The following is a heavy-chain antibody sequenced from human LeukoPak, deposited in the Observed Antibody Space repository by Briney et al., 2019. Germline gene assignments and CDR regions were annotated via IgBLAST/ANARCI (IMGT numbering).Heavy chain of an antibody. CDR1: GFSFSVYY. Sequence: PGGSLRLSCAASGFSFSVYYLTWIRQAPGKGLEWVSYISSRDSTVYYASSMRFRFTISRDNAKNSLYLQMNSLRAEDTAIYYCARVSKDTFLPSFFDYWGQGTLVTVSS. V-gene: IGHV3-11*04. CDR2: ISSRDSTV. CDR3: ARVSKDTFLPSFFDY. J-gene: IGHJ4*02. D-gene: IGHD3-16*01.